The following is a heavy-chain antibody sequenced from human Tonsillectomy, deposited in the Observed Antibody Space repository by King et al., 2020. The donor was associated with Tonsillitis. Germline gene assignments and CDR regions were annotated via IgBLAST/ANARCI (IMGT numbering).Heavy chain of an antibody. CDR1: GGSITGYY. CDR3: ARHKNSESGLGVIDY. D-gene: IGHD3-16*01. Sequence: VQLQESGPGLVKPSETLSLTCTVSGGSITGYYWSWVRQPPGKRLEWIGFIFYSGSTRYSPSLTSRVTISIDTSKNQFSLNLHSVTAADTATYYCARHKNSESGLGVIDYWGQGTLVTVSS. CDR2: IFYSGST. J-gene: IGHJ4*02. V-gene: IGHV4-59*08.